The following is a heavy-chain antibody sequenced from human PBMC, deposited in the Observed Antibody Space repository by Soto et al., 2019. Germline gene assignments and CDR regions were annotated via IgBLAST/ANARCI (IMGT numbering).Heavy chain of an antibody. Sequence: QVQLVQSGAEVKKPGASVKVSCKASGYTFTNYGISWVRQAPGQGLEWLGWINAYNGNTNYAQKLQGRVTMTTDTSTTTADMELRSLRSDDTSVYYCAREGDVGATNIDYWGQGTLVTVSS. V-gene: IGHV1-18*01. J-gene: IGHJ4*02. D-gene: IGHD1-26*01. CDR2: INAYNGNT. CDR1: GYTFTNYG. CDR3: AREGDVGATNIDY.